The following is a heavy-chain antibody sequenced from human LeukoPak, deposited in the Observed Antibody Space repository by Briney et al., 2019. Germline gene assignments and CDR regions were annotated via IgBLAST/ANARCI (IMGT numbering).Heavy chain of an antibody. D-gene: IGHD3-9*01. CDR2: ISGSGGST. CDR3: AKDPARTLTGYYNFDY. J-gene: IGHJ4*02. CDR1: GFTFSSYA. Sequence: GGSLRLSCAASGFTFSSYAMSWVRQAPGKGLEWVSAISGSGGSTYYADSVKGRFTISRDNSKNTLYLQMNSLRAEDTAVYHCAKDPARTLTGYYNFDYWGQGTLVTVSS. V-gene: IGHV3-23*01.